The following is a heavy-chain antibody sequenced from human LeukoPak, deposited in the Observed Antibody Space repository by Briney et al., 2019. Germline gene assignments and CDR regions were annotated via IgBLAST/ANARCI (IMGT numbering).Heavy chain of an antibody. Sequence: GGSLRLSCAASGFTFSSYAMSWVRQAPGKGLEWVSAISGSGGSTYYADSVKGRFTISRDNSKNTLYLQMNSLRAEDTAVYYCANDVEWELLPDFDYWGQGTLVTVSS. D-gene: IGHD1-26*01. CDR2: ISGSGGST. CDR3: ANDVEWELLPDFDY. CDR1: GFTFSSYA. J-gene: IGHJ4*02. V-gene: IGHV3-23*01.